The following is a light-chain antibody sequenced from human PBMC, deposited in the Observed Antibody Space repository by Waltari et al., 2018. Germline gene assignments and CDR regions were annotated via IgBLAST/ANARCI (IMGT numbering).Light chain of an antibody. V-gene: IGKV3-15*01. CDR1: QSVSSN. J-gene: IGKJ4*01. CDR3: QQYNNWPSLT. Sequence: EIVMTQSPATLSVSPGETATLSCRASQSVSSNLAWYQQKPGQAPRLLIYGASNRATGLPARFSGGGSGTEFTLTISSLQSEDFAVYYCQQYNNWPSLTFGGGTKVEIK. CDR2: GAS.